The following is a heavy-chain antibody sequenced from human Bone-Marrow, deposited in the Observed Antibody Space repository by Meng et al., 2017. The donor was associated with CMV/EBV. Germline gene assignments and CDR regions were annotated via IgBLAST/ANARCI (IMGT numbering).Heavy chain of an antibody. D-gene: IGHD3-22*01. Sequence: SVKVSCKASGGTFSSYTISWVRQAPGQGLEWMGRIIPILGIANYAQKFQGRVTITADKSTSTAYMELSSLRSEDTAVYYCARDRERRITMIPGDYWSQGTLVTVSS. CDR2: IIPILGIA. V-gene: IGHV1-69*04. CDR1: GGTFSSYT. J-gene: IGHJ4*02. CDR3: ARDRERRITMIPGDY.